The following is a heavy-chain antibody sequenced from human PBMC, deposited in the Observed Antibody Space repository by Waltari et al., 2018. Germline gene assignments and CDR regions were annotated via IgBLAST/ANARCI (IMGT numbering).Heavy chain of an antibody. CDR2: INPSVCST. J-gene: IGHJ4*02. D-gene: IGHD1-26*01. Sequence: QVQLVQSGAEVKKPGASVKVYCKASGYTFTSYYMHWVRQAPGQGLECMGIINPSVCSTSYAQKFPGRVTMTRDTSTSTVYMELSSLRSEDTAVYYCARVLGVGATPGAVDYWGQGTLVTVSS. CDR3: ARVLGVGATPGAVDY. CDR1: GYTFTSYY. V-gene: IGHV1-46*01.